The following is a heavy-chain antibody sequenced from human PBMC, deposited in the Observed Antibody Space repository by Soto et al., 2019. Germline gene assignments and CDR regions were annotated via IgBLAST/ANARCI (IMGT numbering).Heavy chain of an antibody. CDR2: INSDGSST. Sequence: EVQLVESGGGLVQPGGSLRLSCAASGFTFSSYWMHWVRQAPGKGLVWVSRINSDGSSTSYADSVKGRFTISRDNAKXTLXXXXNSLRAEXTAXXXXXXXXXXVXXAXREDYWGQGTLVTVSS. D-gene: IGHD1-26*01. V-gene: IGHV3-74*01. J-gene: IGHJ4*02. CDR1: GFTFSSYW. CDR3: XXXXXXVXXAXREDY.